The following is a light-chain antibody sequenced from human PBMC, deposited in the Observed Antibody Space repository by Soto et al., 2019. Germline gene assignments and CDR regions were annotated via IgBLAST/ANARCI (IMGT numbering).Light chain of an antibody. Sequence: EVVMTQSACTLSVSPGERATLSCRASQSVSSNLAWYQQKPGQAPRLPIYGASARATGIPARFTGSGSGTEFTLTISSLQSEDIAVYYCQQYNNWPKTFGQGTKVDIK. V-gene: IGKV3-15*01. CDR2: GAS. J-gene: IGKJ1*01. CDR1: QSVSSN. CDR3: QQYNNWPKT.